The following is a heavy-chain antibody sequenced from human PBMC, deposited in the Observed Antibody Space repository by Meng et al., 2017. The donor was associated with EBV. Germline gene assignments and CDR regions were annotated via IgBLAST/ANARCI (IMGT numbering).Heavy chain of an antibody. CDR3: ARAEIAAAGRLDY. V-gene: IGHV1-69*06. J-gene: IGHJ4*02. Sequence: GQLWQSGAGVKKPGSSVKVSCKASGGTFSSYAISWVRQAPGQGLEWMGGIIPIFGTANYAQKFQGRVTITADKSTSTAYMELSSLRSEDTAVFYCARAEIAAAGRLDYWGQGTLVTVSS. CDR2: IIPIFGTA. CDR1: GGTFSSYA. D-gene: IGHD6-13*01.